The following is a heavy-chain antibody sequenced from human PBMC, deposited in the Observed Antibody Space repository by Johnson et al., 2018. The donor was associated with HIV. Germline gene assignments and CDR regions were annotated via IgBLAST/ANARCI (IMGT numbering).Heavy chain of an antibody. V-gene: IGHV3-66*01. CDR2: IYSGGST. D-gene: IGHD3-10*01. J-gene: IGHJ3*01. Sequence: VQLVESGGGLVQPGGSLRLSCAASGFTVTTKYMSWVRQAPGKGLEWVSVIYSGGSTYYADSVKGRFTISRDNSKNTLYLQMNSLRAEDTAVYYCASFWATGALDVWGQGTMVTVSS. CDR3: ASFWATGALDV. CDR1: GFTVTTKY.